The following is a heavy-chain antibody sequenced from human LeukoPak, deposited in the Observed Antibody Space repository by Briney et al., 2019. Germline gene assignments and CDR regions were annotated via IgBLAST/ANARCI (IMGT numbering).Heavy chain of an antibody. Sequence: SETLSLTCTVSGGSISSSSYYWGWIRQPPGKGLEWIGSIYYSGSTYYNPSLKSRVTISVDTSKNQFSLKLSSVTAADTAVYYCARQYFDWLLSYWGQGTLVTVSS. J-gene: IGHJ4*02. CDR1: GGSISSSSYY. V-gene: IGHV4-39*01. CDR2: IYYSGST. CDR3: ARQYFDWLLSY. D-gene: IGHD3-9*01.